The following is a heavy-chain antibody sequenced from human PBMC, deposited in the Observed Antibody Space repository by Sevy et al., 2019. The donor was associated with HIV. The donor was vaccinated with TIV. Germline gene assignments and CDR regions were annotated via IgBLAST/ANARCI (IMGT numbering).Heavy chain of an antibody. CDR2: INHSEVT. J-gene: IGHJ4*02. D-gene: IGHD3-3*01. V-gene: IGHV4-34*01. Sequence: SETLSLTCTVYGASFNDFYWNWIRQPPGKGLEWIGEINHSEVTKYNPSLKSRVTISVDAANSQFSLKLTSVTAADTAVYYCARFDTKIKIFGVPRGIYWGAGTLVTVSS. CDR3: ARFDTKIKIFGVPRGIY. CDR1: GASFNDFY.